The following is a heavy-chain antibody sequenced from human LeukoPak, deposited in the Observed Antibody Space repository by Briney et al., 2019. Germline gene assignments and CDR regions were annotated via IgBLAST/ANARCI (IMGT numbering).Heavy chain of an antibody. Sequence: GGSLRLSCAASGFTFSSYAMSWVRQAPGKGLEWVSVIYSGGSTYYADSVKGRFTISRDNSKNTLYLQMNSLRAEDTAVYYCASSERTWGQGTLVTVSS. D-gene: IGHD3-10*01. V-gene: IGHV3-53*01. CDR2: IYSGGST. J-gene: IGHJ5*02. CDR3: ASSERT. CDR1: GFTFSSYA.